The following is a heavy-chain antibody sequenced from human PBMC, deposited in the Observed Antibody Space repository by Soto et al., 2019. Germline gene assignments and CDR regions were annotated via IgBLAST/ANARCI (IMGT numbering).Heavy chain of an antibody. V-gene: IGHV3-21*04. CDR2: ISSSSSYI. D-gene: IGHD2-2*01. J-gene: IGHJ4*02. CDR1: GFTFSSYS. Sequence: PGGSLRLSCAASGFTFSSYSMNWVRQAPGKGLEWVSSISSSSSYIYYADSVKGRFTISRDNAKNSLYLQMNRLRAEDTTLYYCAKDIIGAPFWGYCISTSCLSAFDYWGQGTLVTVSS. CDR3: AKDIIGAPFWGYCISTSCLSAFDY.